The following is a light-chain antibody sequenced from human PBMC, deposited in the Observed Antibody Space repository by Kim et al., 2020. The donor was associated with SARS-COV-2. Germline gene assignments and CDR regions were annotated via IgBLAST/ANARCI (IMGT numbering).Light chain of an antibody. Sequence: AFSQTVSITSKKISLRYYYATWYQQTPGAAQILVFYGNNNRSGGIPGRFSGYSSGNTAYLTIPRTHAGDEVDYYYNYQGSNDNVVFGRGTKVTVL. CDR1: SLRYYY. V-gene: IGLV3-19*01. J-gene: IGLJ2*01. CDR3: NYQGSNDNVV. CDR2: GNN.